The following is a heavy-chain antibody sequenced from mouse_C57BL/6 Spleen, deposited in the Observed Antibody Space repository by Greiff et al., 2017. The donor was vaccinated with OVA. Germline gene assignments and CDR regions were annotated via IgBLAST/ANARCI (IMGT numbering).Heavy chain of an antibody. Sequence: QVQLQQPGAELVKPGASVKLSCKASGYTFTSYWMQWVKQRPGQGLEWIGEIDPSDSYTNYHQKFKGKATLTVDTSASTAYMQLSSLTSEDSAVYYCARRYCGSGGSYWGQGTLVTVSA. CDR2: IDPSDSYT. J-gene: IGHJ3*01. D-gene: IGHD1-1*01. V-gene: IGHV1-50*01. CDR3: ARRYCGSGGSY. CDR1: GYTFTSYW.